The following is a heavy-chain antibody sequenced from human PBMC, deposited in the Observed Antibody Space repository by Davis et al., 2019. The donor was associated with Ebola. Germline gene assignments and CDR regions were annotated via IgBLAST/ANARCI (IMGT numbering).Heavy chain of an antibody. V-gene: IGHV4-34*01. CDR3: ARELSSRLVDY. CDR2: INHSGST. D-gene: IGHD6-13*01. CDR1: GGSFSGYY. Sequence: PSETLSLTCAVYGGSFSGYYWSWIRQPPGKGLEWIGEINHSGSTNYNPSLKSRVTISVDTSKNQFSLKLSSVTAADTAVYYCARELSSRLVDYWGQGTLVTVSS. J-gene: IGHJ4*02.